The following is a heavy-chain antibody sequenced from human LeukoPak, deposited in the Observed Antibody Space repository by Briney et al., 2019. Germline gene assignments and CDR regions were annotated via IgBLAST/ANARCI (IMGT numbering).Heavy chain of an antibody. V-gene: IGHV1-2*06. D-gene: IGHD1-20*01. CDR1: GYTFTGYY. CDR3: AGGLDYNWNPHDAFDI. Sequence: ASVKVSCKASGYTFTGYYMHWVRQAPGQGLEWMGRINPNSGGTNYAQKFQGRVTMTRDTSISTAYMELSRLRSDDTAVYYCAGGLDYNWNPHDAFDIWGQGTMVTVSS. CDR2: INPNSGGT. J-gene: IGHJ3*02.